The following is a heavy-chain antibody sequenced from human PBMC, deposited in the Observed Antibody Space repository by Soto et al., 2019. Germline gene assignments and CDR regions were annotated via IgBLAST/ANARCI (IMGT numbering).Heavy chain of an antibody. CDR1: GVSFINYA. CDR3: AKSTPPLDIAMSGYYYYGMDV. J-gene: IGHJ6*02. V-gene: IGHV3-23*01. CDR2: ITAGGDNT. D-gene: IGHD6-19*01. Sequence: GGALGLSWAACGVSFINYAMTWVRHAPGKGLQWVSAITAGGDNTYYAASVKGRFTISRDTSKNTLYLQMNSLRAEDTAVYYCAKSTPPLDIAMSGYYYYGMDVWGQGTTVTVYS.